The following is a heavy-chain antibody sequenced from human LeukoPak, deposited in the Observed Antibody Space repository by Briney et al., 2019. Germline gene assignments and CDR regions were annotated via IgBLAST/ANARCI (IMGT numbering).Heavy chain of an antibody. V-gene: IGHV3-74*01. CDR3: ARDRTYYDILTGDFDY. CDR2: INSDGSST. D-gene: IGHD3-9*01. CDR1: GFTFSSYW. Sequence: PGGSLRLSCAASGFTFSSYWMHWVRQAPGKGLVWVSRINSDGSSTNYADSVKGRFPISRDNAKNTLSLQMDSLRGEDTAVYFCARDRTYYDILTGDFDYWGQGTLVTVSS. J-gene: IGHJ4*02.